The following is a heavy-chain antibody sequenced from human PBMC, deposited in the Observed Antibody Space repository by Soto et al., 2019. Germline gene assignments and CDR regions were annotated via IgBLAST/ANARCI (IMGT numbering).Heavy chain of an antibody. D-gene: IGHD2-15*01. V-gene: IGHV3-11*01. CDR2: ISSNGSTI. CDR1: GFTFSDYY. CDR3: SREMVDIVVVVDATGWFDP. J-gene: IGHJ5*02. Sequence: PWGSLLVSCAASGFTFSDYYMSWIRQAPGKGLAWVSYISSNGSTIYYADCVKGRFTISMDNAKNSLYLQMNSLRAEDTAVYYCSREMVDIVVVVDATGWFDPWGQGTMVTVSS.